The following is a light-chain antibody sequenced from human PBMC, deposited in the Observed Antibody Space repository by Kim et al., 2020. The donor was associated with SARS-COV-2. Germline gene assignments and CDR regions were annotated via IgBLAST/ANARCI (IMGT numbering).Light chain of an antibody. CDR3: QQYGIRYT. CDR1: QSVGSW. V-gene: IGKV1-5*03. J-gene: IGKJ2*01. Sequence: DIQMTQSPSTLSASVGDRVTITCRASQSVGSWLAWYQQKPGNAPKLLIYKASYLESGVSSRFSGSGSGTEFTLTISSLQPDDFATYYCQQYGIRYTFGQGTKLEI. CDR2: KAS.